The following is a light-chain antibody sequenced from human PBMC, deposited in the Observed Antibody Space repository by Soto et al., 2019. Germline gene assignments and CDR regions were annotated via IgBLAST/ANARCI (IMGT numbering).Light chain of an antibody. CDR3: SSYAGSNNLV. CDR1: SSDVGGYNY. Sequence: QSALTQPPSASGSPGQSVTISCTGTSSDVGGYNYVSWYQQHPGKAPHLMIYDVTKRPSGVPDRFSGSKSGNTASLTVSGLQAEDEADYYCSSYAGSNNLVFGGGTQLTVL. J-gene: IGLJ2*01. CDR2: DVT. V-gene: IGLV2-8*01.